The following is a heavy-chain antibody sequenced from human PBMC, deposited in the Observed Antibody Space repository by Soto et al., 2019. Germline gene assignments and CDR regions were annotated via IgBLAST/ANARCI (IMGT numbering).Heavy chain of an antibody. CDR2: MNRGGSS. CDR1: GESFSGFF. CDR3: ARRIPGYRHYMDV. V-gene: IGHV4-34*01. D-gene: IGHD3-16*02. J-gene: IGHJ6*03. Sequence: QVQLHQWGAGLLKPSETLSLTCSVYGESFSGFFWTWVRLPPGQGLEWIGEMNRGGSSNYNPSLKSRVTISVDASKNQFSLTLTSVTAAATGVYFCARRIPGYRHYMDVWGKGTTVTVSS.